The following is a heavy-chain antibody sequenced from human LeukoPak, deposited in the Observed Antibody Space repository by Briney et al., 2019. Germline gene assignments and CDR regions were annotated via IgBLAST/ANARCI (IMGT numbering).Heavy chain of an antibody. CDR1: GFTFSTYA. Sequence: PGGSLRLSCAASGFTFSTYAMSWVRQAPGKGLEWVSAISGSDGSTYYADSVKGRFTISRDNSKNTLYLQMNSLRAEDTAVYYCARDYADYVGYFFFDYWGQGTLVTVSS. CDR3: ARDYADYVGYFFFDY. D-gene: IGHD4-17*01. J-gene: IGHJ4*02. V-gene: IGHV3-23*01. CDR2: ISGSDGST.